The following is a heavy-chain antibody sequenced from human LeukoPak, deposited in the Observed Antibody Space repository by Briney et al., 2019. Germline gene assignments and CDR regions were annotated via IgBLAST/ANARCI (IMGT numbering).Heavy chain of an antibody. CDR1: GGSISGYY. CDR3: ARDTVVPAAMTYYYYGMDV. J-gene: IGHJ6*04. D-gene: IGHD2-2*01. V-gene: IGHV4-59*01. Sequence: PSETLSLTCTVSGGSISGYYWSWLRQPPGKGLEWLGYIYYSGSNNYNPSLKSRVTISVDTSKNQFSLKLSSVTAADTAVYYCARDTVVPAAMTYYYYGMDVWGKGTTVTVSS. CDR2: IYYSGSN.